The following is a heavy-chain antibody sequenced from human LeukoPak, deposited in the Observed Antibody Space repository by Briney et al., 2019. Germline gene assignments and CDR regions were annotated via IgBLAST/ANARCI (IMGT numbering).Heavy chain of an antibody. CDR1: GGSISSSSYY. CDR3: ARHYYDSSGYYYPYWFDP. Sequence: SETLSLTCTVSGGSISSSSYYWGWIRQPPGKGLEWIGSIYYSGSTYYNPSLKSRVTISVDTSKNQFSLKLSSVTAADTAVYYCARHYYDSSGYYYPYWFDPWGQGTLVTVSS. J-gene: IGHJ5*02. D-gene: IGHD3-22*01. CDR2: IYYSGST. V-gene: IGHV4-39*07.